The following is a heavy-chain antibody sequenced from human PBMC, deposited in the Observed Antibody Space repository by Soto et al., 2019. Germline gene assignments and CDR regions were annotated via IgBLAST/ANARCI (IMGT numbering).Heavy chain of an antibody. CDR2: IYYSGST. V-gene: IGHV4-59*08. CDR1: GGSISSYY. CDR3: ARRSFTSDWYFDL. J-gene: IGHJ2*01. D-gene: IGHD2-2*01. Sequence: SETLSLTCTVSGGSISSYYWSWIRQPPGKGLEWIGYIYYSGSTNYNPSLKSRVTISVDTSKNQFSLKLSSVTAADTAVYYCARRSFTSDWYFDLWGRGTLVTVSS.